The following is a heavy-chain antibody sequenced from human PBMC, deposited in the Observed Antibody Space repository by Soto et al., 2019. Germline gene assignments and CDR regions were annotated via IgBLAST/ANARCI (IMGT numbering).Heavy chain of an antibody. CDR2: IYHSGNT. CDR3: ARANYCSSTSCHVEY. Sequence: QVQLQESGPGLVKPSGTLSLICAVSGGSISSGKWWSWVRQPPGKGMEWFGEIYHSGNTNSNPSLKSRVNMSVDKSKNQFSLNLSSVTAADTAVYYCARANYCSSTSCHVEYWGHGTLVTVSS. J-gene: IGHJ4*01. D-gene: IGHD2-2*01. V-gene: IGHV4-4*02. CDR1: GGSISSGKW.